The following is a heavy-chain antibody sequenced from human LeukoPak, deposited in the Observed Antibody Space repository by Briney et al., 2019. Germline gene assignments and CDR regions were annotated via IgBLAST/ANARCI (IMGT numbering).Heavy chain of an antibody. V-gene: IGHV3-48*01. CDR1: GFTFSTFA. CDR2: ISSSSSTI. CDR3: ASTSPFDY. J-gene: IGHJ4*02. Sequence: PGGSLRLSCAASGFTFSTFAMIWVRQAPGKGLEWVSYISSSSSTIYYADSVKGRFTISRDNAKNSLYLQMNSLRAEDTAVYYCASTSPFDYWGQGTLVTVSS.